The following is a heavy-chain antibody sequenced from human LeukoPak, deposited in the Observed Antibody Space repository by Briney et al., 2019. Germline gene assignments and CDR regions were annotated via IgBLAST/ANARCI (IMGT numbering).Heavy chain of an antibody. Sequence: PGGSLRLSCAASGFTFSNYWMSWVRQAPGKGLEWVANIKEDGSEKYYVDSVKGRFTISRDNARNSLYLQMNSLRAEDTAVYYCASGRQLGYWGQGTLVPSPQ. V-gene: IGHV3-7*01. CDR1: GFTFSNYW. D-gene: IGHD6-13*01. J-gene: IGHJ4*02. CDR2: IKEDGSEK. CDR3: ASGRQLGY.